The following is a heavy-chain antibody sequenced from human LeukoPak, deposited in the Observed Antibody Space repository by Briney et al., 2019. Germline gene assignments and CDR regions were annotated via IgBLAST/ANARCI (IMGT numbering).Heavy chain of an antibody. J-gene: IGHJ4*02. V-gene: IGHV1-69*06. CDR1: GGTFSSYA. CDR3: ARDRHWYYYDSSGSFDY. Sequence: GASVKVSCKASGGTFSSYAISWVRQAPGQGLEWMGGIIPIFGTANYAQKFQGRVTITADKSTSTAYMELSSLRSEDTAVYYCARDRHWYYYDSSGSFDYWGQGTLVTVSS. CDR2: IIPIFGTA. D-gene: IGHD3-22*01.